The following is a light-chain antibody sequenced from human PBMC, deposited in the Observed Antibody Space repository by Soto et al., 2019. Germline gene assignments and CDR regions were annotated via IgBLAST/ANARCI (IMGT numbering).Light chain of an antibody. V-gene: IGKV3-20*01. CDR2: GAS. CDR3: QQYGSSPTYT. J-gene: IGKJ2*01. CDR1: QSVSSSY. Sequence: EIVLTQSPGTLSLSPGERATLSCRASQSVSSSYLAWYQQKPGQAPSLLIYGASSRATGIPDRFSGSGSGTAVTLTSSTLEPEDSAVHYCQQYGSSPTYTFGQGTKLEIK.